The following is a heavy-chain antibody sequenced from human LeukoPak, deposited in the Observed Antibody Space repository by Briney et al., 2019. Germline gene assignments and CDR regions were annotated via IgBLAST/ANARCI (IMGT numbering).Heavy chain of an antibody. CDR1: GFTVNSNY. D-gene: IGHD2-15*01. Sequence: GGSLRLSCAASGFTVNSNYMSWVRQAPGKGLEWVSVIYGGSSTYNADSVKGRFTISRDNSKNTLFLQMNSLRAEDTAVYYCARASKVEAFDVWGQGTMVTVSS. CDR3: ARASKVEAFDV. CDR2: IYGGSST. J-gene: IGHJ3*01. V-gene: IGHV3-66*01.